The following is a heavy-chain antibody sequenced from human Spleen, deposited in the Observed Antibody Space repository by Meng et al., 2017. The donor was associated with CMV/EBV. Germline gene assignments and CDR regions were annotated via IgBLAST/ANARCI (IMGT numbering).Heavy chain of an antibody. CDR2: AYHNGDT. D-gene: IGHD4-11*01. Sequence: VSGVSNTNTSVFWGWLRRPPGKALEWIGNAYHNGDTFSNPSLQSRIALSVDTSKNLFSLKLISMTTADTAIYFCARVPVASNYPWFWGQGTLVTVSS. J-gene: IGHJ4*02. CDR1: GVSNTNTSVF. V-gene: IGHV4-39*02. CDR3: ARVPVASNYPWF.